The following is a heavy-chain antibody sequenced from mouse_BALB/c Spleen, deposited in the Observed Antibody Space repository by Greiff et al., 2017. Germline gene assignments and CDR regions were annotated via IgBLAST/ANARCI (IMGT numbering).Heavy chain of an antibody. J-gene: IGHJ4*01. CDR1: GFTFSSYY. V-gene: IGHV5-6-2*01. CDR3: ARRSYYYGYAMDY. D-gene: IGHD1-1*01. CDR2: INSNGGST. Sequence: EVKLVESGGGLVKLGGSLKLSCAASGFTFSSYYMSWVRQTPEKRLELVAAINSNGGSTYYPDTVKGRFTISRDNAKNTLYLQMSSLKSEDTALYYCARRSYYYGYAMDYWGQGTSVTVSS.